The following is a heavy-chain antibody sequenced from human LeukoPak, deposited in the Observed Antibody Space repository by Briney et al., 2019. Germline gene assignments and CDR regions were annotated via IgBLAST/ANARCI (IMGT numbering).Heavy chain of an antibody. Sequence: GGSMRLSCALSGFTVTDYYMSWVRQAPGKGLEWVSVVYMAGSTYYAHSVRGRFTVSRDTSKNTVYLQMNSLRVEDTAVYYCARNSDILTESYGAFDMWGQGTMVTVSS. V-gene: IGHV3-53*01. CDR2: VYMAGST. J-gene: IGHJ3*02. CDR1: GFTVTDYY. D-gene: IGHD3-9*01. CDR3: ARNSDILTESYGAFDM.